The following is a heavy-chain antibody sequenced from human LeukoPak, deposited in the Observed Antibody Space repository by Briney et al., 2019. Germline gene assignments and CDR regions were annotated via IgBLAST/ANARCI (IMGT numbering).Heavy chain of an antibody. CDR3: ARALTTLTYEGY. CDR1: GFIFSNYV. CDR2: ISGSNSYT. V-gene: IGHV3-21*01. J-gene: IGHJ4*02. D-gene: IGHD1-1*01. Sequence: GGSPRLSCAASGFIFSNYVMNWVRQAPGKGLEWVSSISGSNSYTFYADSVKGRFTVSRDNAKDSLYLQMNSLRAEDTAVYYCARALTTLTYEGYWGQGTLVTVSS.